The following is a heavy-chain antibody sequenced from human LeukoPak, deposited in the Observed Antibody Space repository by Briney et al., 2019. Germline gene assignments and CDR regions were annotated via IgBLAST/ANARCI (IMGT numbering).Heavy chain of an antibody. Sequence: GRSLRLSCAASGLTFSTSAMHWVRQAPGKGLEWVAVISYDGGSEYYADSVKGRFTISRDNSKNTLYLQMNSLRAEDSAMYYCARALGGFGEHYFDYWGQGTLVTVSS. J-gene: IGHJ4*02. V-gene: IGHV3-30-3*01. CDR1: GLTFSTSA. D-gene: IGHD3-10*01. CDR2: ISYDGGSE. CDR3: ARALGGFGEHYFDY.